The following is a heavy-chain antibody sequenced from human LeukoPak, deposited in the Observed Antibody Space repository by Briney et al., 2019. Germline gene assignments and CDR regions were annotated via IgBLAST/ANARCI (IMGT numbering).Heavy chain of an antibody. CDR1: GFTFSSYA. CDR2: ISGSGGST. J-gene: IGHJ4*02. CDR3: AKHLDYYGSGSFDY. Sequence: PGGSLRLSCAASGFTFSSYAMSWVRQAPGKGLEWLSAISGSGGSTYYADSVKGRFTISRDNSKNTLYLQMNSLRAEDTAVYYCAKHLDYYGSGSFDYWGQGTLVTVSS. D-gene: IGHD3-10*01. V-gene: IGHV3-23*01.